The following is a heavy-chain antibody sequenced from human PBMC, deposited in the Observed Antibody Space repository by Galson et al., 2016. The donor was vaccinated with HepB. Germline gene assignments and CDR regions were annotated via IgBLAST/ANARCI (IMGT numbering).Heavy chain of an antibody. D-gene: IGHD1-26*01. CDR2: ISAYNGHT. CDR3: ARASWECPTTFDY. V-gene: IGHV1-18*01. Sequence: SVKVSCKASDYRFTMYGITWVRQAPGQGLEWMGWISAYNGHTKYAQKIKGRVTMTTDTSTTTAYMELRSLTSDDTAVYYCARASWECPTTFDYWGRGTQVTVSS. J-gene: IGHJ4*02. CDR1: DYRFTMYG.